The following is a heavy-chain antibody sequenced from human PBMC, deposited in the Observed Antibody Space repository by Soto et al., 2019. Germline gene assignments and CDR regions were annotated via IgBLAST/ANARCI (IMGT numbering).Heavy chain of an antibody. Sequence: EVQLVESGGGLVKPGGSLRLSCAASGFTFSSYSMNWVRQAPGKGLEWVSSISSSSSYIYYADSVKGRFTISRDNSKNTLYLQMNSLRPEDTAVYYCAKDPSLTELPYFDYWGQGTLVTVSS. V-gene: IGHV3-21*01. CDR2: ISSSSSYI. J-gene: IGHJ4*02. D-gene: IGHD1-7*01. CDR1: GFTFSSYS. CDR3: AKDPSLTELPYFDY.